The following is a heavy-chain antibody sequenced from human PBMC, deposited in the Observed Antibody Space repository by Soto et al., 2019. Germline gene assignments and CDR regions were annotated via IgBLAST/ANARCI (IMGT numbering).Heavy chain of an antibody. Sequence: ASVKVSCKASGYTFTDYYMHWVRQAPGQGLEWMGWINPNSGGTNYAQKFQGRVTMTRDTSISTAYMELSRLRSDDTAVYYCARKLELRGSYYYYYDMDVWGQGPTITVYS. V-gene: IGHV1-2*02. CDR3: ARKLELRGSYYYYYDMDV. J-gene: IGHJ6*02. CDR1: GYTFTDYY. CDR2: INPNSGGT. D-gene: IGHD1-7*01.